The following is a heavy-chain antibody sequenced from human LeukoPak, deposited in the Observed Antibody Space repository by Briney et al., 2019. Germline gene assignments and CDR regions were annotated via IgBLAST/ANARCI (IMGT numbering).Heavy chain of an antibody. V-gene: IGHV3-13*04. CDR3: ARGDSSGYYKSSFDY. J-gene: IGHJ4*02. CDR1: GFTFSSYD. D-gene: IGHD3-22*01. Sequence: GGSLRLSCAASGFTFSSYDVHWVRQATGKGLEWVSAIGTAGDTYYPGSVKGRFTISRENAKNSLYLQMNSLRAGDTAVYYCARGDSSGYYKSSFDYWGQGTLVTVSS. CDR2: IGTAGDT.